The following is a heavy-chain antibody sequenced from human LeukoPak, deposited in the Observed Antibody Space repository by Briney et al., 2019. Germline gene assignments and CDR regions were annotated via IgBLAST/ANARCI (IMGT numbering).Heavy chain of an antibody. CDR1: GYTLTELS. J-gene: IGHJ6*02. V-gene: IGHV1-24*01. D-gene: IGHD3-10*01. Sequence: ASVKVSCKVSGYTLTELSMHWVRQAPGKGLEWMGGFDPEDGETIYAQKFQGRVTMTEDTSTDTAYMELSSLRSEDTAVYYCARVRGEGVIITHPGYYYGMDVWGQGTTVTVSS. CDR2: FDPEDGET. CDR3: ARVRGEGVIITHPGYYYGMDV.